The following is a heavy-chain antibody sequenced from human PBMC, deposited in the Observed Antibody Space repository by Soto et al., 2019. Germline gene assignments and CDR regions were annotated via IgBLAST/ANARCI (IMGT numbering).Heavy chain of an antibody. J-gene: IGHJ3*02. D-gene: IGHD5-18*01. CDR3: ARGVGGYSYGPDAFDI. CDR2: ISYDGSNK. CDR1: GFTFSSYA. Sequence: QVQLVESGGGVVQPGRSLRLSCAASGFTFSSYAMHWVRQAPGKGLEWVAVISYDGSNKYYADSVKGRFTISRDNSKNTLYLQMNSLRAEDTVVYYCARGVGGYSYGPDAFDIWGQGTMVTVSS. V-gene: IGHV3-30-3*01.